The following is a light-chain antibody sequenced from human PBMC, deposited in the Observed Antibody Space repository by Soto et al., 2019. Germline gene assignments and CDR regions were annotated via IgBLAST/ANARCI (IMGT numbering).Light chain of an antibody. J-gene: IGKJ1*01. CDR3: QHRSNWPLT. Sequence: EIVLTQSPATLSLSPGERATLSCRASQSVSSYLAWYQQKPGQAPRLLIYDASTRATGIPARFSGSGSGTDFTLTISSREPEDFADYYCQHRSNWPLTFGRGTKVEIK. CDR2: DAS. V-gene: IGKV3-11*01. CDR1: QSVSSY.